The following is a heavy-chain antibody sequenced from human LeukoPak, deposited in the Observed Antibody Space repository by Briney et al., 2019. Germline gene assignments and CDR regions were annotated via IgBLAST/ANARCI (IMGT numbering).Heavy chain of an antibody. J-gene: IGHJ1*01. CDR3: ARGAVARSFPEYFQH. CDR1: GGSISSSSYY. D-gene: IGHD6-19*01. V-gene: IGHV4-39*07. Sequence: SETLSLTCTVSGGSISSSSYYWGWIRQPPGKGLEWIGSIYYSGSTYNPSPKSRVTISVDTSKNQFSLKLSSVTAADTAVYYCARGAVARSFPEYFQHWGQGTLVTVSS. CDR2: IYYSGST.